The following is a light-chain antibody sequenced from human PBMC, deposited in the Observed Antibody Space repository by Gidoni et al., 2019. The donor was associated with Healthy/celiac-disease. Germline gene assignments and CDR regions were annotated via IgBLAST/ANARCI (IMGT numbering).Light chain of an antibody. CDR2: LGS. Sequence: DIVMTQSPLSLPVTPGEPASISCRSSQSLLHSNGYNYLDWYLQKHGQSPQLLIYLGSNRASGVPDRFSGSGSGTDFTLKISRVEAEDVGVYYCMQALQTLLTFGGGTKVEIK. CDR1: QSLLHSNGYNY. V-gene: IGKV2-28*01. J-gene: IGKJ4*01. CDR3: MQALQTLLT.